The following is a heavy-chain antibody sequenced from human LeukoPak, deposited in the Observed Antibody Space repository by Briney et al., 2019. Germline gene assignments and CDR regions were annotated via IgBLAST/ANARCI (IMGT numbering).Heavy chain of an antibody. D-gene: IGHD4-23*01. CDR3: SKGPGGSPRSYWYFDL. V-gene: IGHV3-23*01. J-gene: IGHJ2*01. CDR2: ISASGSST. Sequence: GGSLRLSCAASGFTFGSYAMSWVRQAPGKGLEWVSPISASGSSTYYADSVKGRFSISRDYSTNTLFVQLNSLRAEDTAVYYCSKGPGGSPRSYWYFDLWGRGTLVTVSS. CDR1: GFTFGSYA.